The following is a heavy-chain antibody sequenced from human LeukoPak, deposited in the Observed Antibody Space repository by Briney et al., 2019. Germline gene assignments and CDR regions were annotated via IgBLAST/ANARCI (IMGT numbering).Heavy chain of an antibody. D-gene: IGHD3-22*01. Sequence: GGSLRLSCAASGFTFSGSAMHWVRQASGKGLEWVGRIRSKANSYATAYAASVKGRFTISRDDSKNTAYLQMNSLKTEDTAVYYCTTGFYYHSSGYHYSREDYWGQGTLVTVSS. V-gene: IGHV3-73*01. CDR3: TTGFYYHSSGYHYSREDY. J-gene: IGHJ4*02. CDR1: GFTFSGSA. CDR2: IRSKANSYAT.